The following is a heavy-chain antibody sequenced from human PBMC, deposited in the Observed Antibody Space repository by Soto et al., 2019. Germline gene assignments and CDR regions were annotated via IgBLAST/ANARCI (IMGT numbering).Heavy chain of an antibody. D-gene: IGHD3-9*01. CDR2: ISAYNGDT. Sequence: ASVKVSCKASGYTFKNYGINWVRQAPGRGLEWVAWISAYNGDTSYAQHLQGRVTVTTETLTNTAYMELRSLRPDDTAVYFCVLGGLETGYYRDMDYWGQGTMVTVSS. CDR1: GYTFKNYG. J-gene: IGHJ4*02. V-gene: IGHV1-18*04. CDR3: VLGGLETGYYRDMDY.